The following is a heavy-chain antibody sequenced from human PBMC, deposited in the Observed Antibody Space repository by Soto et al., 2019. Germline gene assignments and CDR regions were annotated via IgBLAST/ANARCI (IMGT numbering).Heavy chain of an antibody. V-gene: IGHV3-13*01. Sequence: EVQLVESGGGLVQPGGSLRLSCAASGFTFSSHDMHWVRQVTGKGLEWVSGIDSAGDAKYPASVKGRFTISRENAKNSLHLQMNSLRAGDTAVYYCARGGIWGVSWNWFDTWGQGTLDTVSS. J-gene: IGHJ5*02. D-gene: IGHD3-10*01. CDR1: GFTFSSHD. CDR3: ARGGIWGVSWNWFDT. CDR2: IDSAGDA.